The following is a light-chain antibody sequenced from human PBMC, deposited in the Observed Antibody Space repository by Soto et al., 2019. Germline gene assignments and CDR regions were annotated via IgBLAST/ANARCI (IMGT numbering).Light chain of an antibody. V-gene: IGKV3-15*01. CDR3: QHSNSWPRT. CDR1: QSVSNK. CDR2: GAS. Sequence: EIVMTQSPATLSVSPGERATLSCRASQSVSNKLVWYQQKPGQAPRLLIYGASTRATGIPDRFSGSGSGTEFTLTISSLQSEDFAVYYCQHSNSWPRTFGQGTKVEIK. J-gene: IGKJ1*01.